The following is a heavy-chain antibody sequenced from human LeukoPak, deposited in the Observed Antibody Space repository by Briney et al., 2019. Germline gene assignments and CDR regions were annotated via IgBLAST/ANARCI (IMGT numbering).Heavy chain of an antibody. CDR3: ARLNVPPSFDY. J-gene: IGHJ4*02. V-gene: IGHV4-34*01. CDR1: GGSFSGYY. CDR2: INHSGST. Sequence: SETLSLTCAVYGGSFSGYYWSWIRQPPGKGLEWIGEINHSGSTNYNPSLKSRVTISVDTSKNQFSLKLSSVTAADTAVYYCARLNVPPSFDYWGQGTLVTVSS. D-gene: IGHD1-1*01.